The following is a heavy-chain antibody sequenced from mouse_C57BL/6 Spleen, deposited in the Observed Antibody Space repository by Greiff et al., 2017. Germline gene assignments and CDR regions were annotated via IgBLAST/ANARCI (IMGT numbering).Heavy chain of an antibody. Sequence: EVQLVESGGGLVKPGGSLKLSCAASGFTFSDYGMHWVRQAPEKGLEWVAYISSGSSTIYYADTVKGRFTISRDNAKNTLFLQMTSLRSEDTAMYYCASLYGSSYWYFDVWGTGTTDTVSS. CDR1: GFTFSDYG. V-gene: IGHV5-17*01. CDR2: ISSGSSTI. CDR3: ASLYGSSYWYFDV. J-gene: IGHJ1*03. D-gene: IGHD1-1*01.